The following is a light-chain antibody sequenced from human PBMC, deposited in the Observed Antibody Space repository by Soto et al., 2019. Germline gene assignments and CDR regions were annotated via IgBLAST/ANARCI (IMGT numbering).Light chain of an antibody. CDR2: GAD. CDR1: QSISNNY. Sequence: EVVLTQSPGTLSLSPGERATLSCRASQSISNNYLAWYQQKPGQAPRLLIYGADTRPTGIPDRFSGSGSGTDFTLTISRLEPEDFAVYYCQQYGSSPLTFGPGAKVDIK. V-gene: IGKV3-20*01. J-gene: IGKJ3*01. CDR3: QQYGSSPLT.